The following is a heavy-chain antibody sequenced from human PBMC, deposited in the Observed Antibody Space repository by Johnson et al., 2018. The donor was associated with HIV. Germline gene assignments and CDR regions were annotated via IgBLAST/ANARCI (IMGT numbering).Heavy chain of an antibody. CDR3: ARECSSTRWTYGFDI. D-gene: IGHD6-13*01. CDR1: GLILSGYG. CDR2: IWPDGSNR. Sequence: QVQLVESGGDVVQPGTSLRLSCEASGLILSGYGLHWVRHAPGKGLEWVALIWPDGSNRYYADSVKGRFTISRDNSKNTLYLQMNSLRAEDTAVYYCARECSSTRWTYGFDIWGQGTMVTVSS. V-gene: IGHV3-33*01. J-gene: IGHJ3*02.